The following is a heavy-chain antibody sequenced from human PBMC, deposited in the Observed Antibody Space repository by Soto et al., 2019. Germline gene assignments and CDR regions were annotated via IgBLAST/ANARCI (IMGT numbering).Heavy chain of an antibody. V-gene: IGHV1-18*01. CDR2: ISAYNGNT. Sequence: EASVKVSCKASGYTFTSYGISWVRQAPGQGLEWMGWISAYNGNTNYAQKLQGRVTMTTDTSTSTAYMELRSLRSDDTAVYYCARDRQQLGDYGMDVWGQGTTVTVSS. D-gene: IGHD6-6*01. CDR3: ARDRQQLGDYGMDV. CDR1: GYTFTSYG. J-gene: IGHJ6*02.